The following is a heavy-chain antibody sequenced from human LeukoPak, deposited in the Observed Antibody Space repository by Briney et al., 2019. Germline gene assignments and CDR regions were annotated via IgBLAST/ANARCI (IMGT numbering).Heavy chain of an antibody. CDR1: SGSISCSSSSYY. CDR3: ARHATFGVVSWFVP. V-gene: IGHV4-61*02. CDR2: ISSSWST. D-gene: IGHD3-3*01. J-gene: IGHJ5*02. Sequence: PSATLSSTCTVSSGSISCSSSSYYWSWVRQPAGKALERIGRISSSWSTNYNPSLTSSITVSVDTSKNRFSLKLTSVTAADTAIYFFARHATFGVVSWFVPWGQGTRVTVSS.